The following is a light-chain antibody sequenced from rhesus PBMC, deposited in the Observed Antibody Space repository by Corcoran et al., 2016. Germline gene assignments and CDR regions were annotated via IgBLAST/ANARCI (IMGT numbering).Light chain of an antibody. CDR2: EAS. V-gene: IGKV1-25*01. CDR3: QHYYSTPWT. J-gene: IGKJ1*01. Sequence: DIQMTQSPSSLSASVGDRVTITCRASQGITNDLAWYQQKPGETLKLLIDEASSLQSGIPSRFSGSGSGTDFTLTISSLKSEDFVTYYCQHYYSTPWTFGQGTKVEIK. CDR1: QGITND.